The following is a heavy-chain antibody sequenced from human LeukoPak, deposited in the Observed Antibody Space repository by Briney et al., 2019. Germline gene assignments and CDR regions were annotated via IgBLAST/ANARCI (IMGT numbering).Heavy chain of an antibody. CDR2: ISSSSSTI. Sequence: GGSLRLSCAASGFTFSSYSMNWVRQAPGKGLEWVSYISSSSSTIYYADSVKGRFTISRDNTKNSLYLQMSSLRAEDTAVYYCASLQQLVPYYYYMDVWGKGTTVTVSS. V-gene: IGHV3-48*04. J-gene: IGHJ6*03. D-gene: IGHD6-13*01. CDR1: GFTFSSYS. CDR3: ASLQQLVPYYYYMDV.